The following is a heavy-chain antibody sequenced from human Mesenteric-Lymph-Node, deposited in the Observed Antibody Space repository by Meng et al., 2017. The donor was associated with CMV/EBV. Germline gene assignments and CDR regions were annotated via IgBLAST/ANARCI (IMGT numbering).Heavy chain of an antibody. CDR1: VLTVSNTY. V-gene: IGHV3-53*01. CDR3: TRGTGGYSY. Sequence: LRLSCEVSVLTVSNTYMNWVRQAPGKGLDWVSMIYSDGTTYYADSVKGRFTISRDESKNTLYLQLNSLRVEDTAVYYCTRGTGGYSYWGQGTLVTVSS. CDR2: IYSDGTT. D-gene: IGHD2-21*01. J-gene: IGHJ4*02.